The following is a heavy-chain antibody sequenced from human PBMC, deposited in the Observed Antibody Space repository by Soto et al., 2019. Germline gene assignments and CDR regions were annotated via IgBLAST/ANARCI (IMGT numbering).Heavy chain of an antibody. Sequence: QVQLVESGGGLVKPGGSLRLSCAASGFTLSDFFMSWIRQAPGKGLEWVSYISTRSSYTNYGDSMGGRFSISRDNAKNSLYLQMNSLRAEDTAVYYCARFFEERGGFDFWGQGTLVTVSS. J-gene: IGHJ4*02. D-gene: IGHD3-16*01. CDR1: GFTLSDFF. CDR2: ISTRSSYT. V-gene: IGHV3-11*05. CDR3: ARFFEERGGFDF.